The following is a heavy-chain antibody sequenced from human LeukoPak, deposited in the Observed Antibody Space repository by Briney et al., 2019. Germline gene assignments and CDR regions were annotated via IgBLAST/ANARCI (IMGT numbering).Heavy chain of an antibody. J-gene: IGHJ6*03. CDR2: INPNSGGT. CDR3: ARSYGEYCSSTSCYYYYYYMDV. V-gene: IGHV1-2*02. CDR1: GYTFTSYY. D-gene: IGHD2-2*01. Sequence: GASVKVSCKASGYTFTSYYMHWGRQAPGQGLEGMGWINPNSGGTNYAQKFQGRVTMTRDTSISTAYMELSRLRSDDTAVYYCARSYGEYCSSTSCYYYYYYMDVWGKGTTVTVSS.